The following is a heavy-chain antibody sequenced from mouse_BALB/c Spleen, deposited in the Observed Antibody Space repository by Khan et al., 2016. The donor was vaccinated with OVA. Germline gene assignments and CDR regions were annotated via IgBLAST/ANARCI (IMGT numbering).Heavy chain of an antibody. CDR2: LDPPNDDS. V-gene: IGHV14-3*02. J-gene: IGHJ3*01. Sequence: VQLQQSGAELVKPGASVKLSCSASGFNIKDTYIHWMKQRPEQGLEWIGRLDPPNDDSKYGPKFQAKATLKADTSSNTAYLQLSRLTSEDTAVYYCATLYGNHFAFWGQGTLVSVSA. CDR1: GFNIKDTY. D-gene: IGHD2-1*01. CDR3: ATLYGNHFAF.